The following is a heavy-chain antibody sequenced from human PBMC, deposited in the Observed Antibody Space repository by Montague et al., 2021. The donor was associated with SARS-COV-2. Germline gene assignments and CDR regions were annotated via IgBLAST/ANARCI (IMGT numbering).Heavy chain of an antibody. CDR2: IYYSGST. CDR1: GGSISSYS. V-gene: IGHV4-59*01. CDR3: ARGSGWMGNAFDI. Sequence: SETLSLTCTVSGGSISSYSWSWIRQPPGKGLDWIGYIYYSGSTNYNPSLKSRVTISVDTSKNQFSLKLSSVTAADTAVYYCARGSGWMGNAFDIWGQGTMVTVSS. D-gene: IGHD6-19*01. J-gene: IGHJ3*02.